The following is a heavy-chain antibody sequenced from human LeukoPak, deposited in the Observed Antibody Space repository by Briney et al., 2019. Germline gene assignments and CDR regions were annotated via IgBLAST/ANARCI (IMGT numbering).Heavy chain of an antibody. J-gene: IGHJ4*02. D-gene: IGHD4-23*01. V-gene: IGHV1-18*01. CDR2: ISAYNGNT. CDR1: GYTFTSYG. CDR3: ATFEDYGGNQSLDY. Sequence: ASVKVSCKASGYTFTSYGISWVRQAPGQGLEWMGWISAYNGNTNYAQKLQGGVTMTTDTSTSTAYMELRSLRSDDTAVYYCATFEDYGGNQSLDYWGQGTLVTVSS.